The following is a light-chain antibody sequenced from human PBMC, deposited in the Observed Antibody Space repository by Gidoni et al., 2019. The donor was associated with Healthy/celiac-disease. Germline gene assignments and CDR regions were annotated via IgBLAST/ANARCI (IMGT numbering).Light chain of an antibody. V-gene: IGKV1-39*01. J-gene: IGKJ2*01. Sequence: DIQMTQSPSSLSASVGDRVTITCRASQSISSYLTWYQQKPGKAPKLLIYAASSLKSGVPSRFSGIGSGTDFTLTISSLQPEDFATYYCQQSYSTPYTFGQGTKLEIK. CDR3: QQSYSTPYT. CDR2: AAS. CDR1: QSISSY.